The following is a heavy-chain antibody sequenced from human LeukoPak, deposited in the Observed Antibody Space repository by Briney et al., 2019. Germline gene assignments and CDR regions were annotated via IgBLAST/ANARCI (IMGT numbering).Heavy chain of an antibody. CDR1: GLTFSSYA. Sequence: GGSLRLSCAASGLTFSSYAMSWVRQAPGKGLEWVSAISGSGGSTYYAGSVKGRFTISRDNSKNTLYLQMNSLRAEDTAVYYCAKDGGSSSWYGDWYYFDYWGQGTLVIVSS. CDR2: ISGSGGST. V-gene: IGHV3-23*01. D-gene: IGHD6-13*01. J-gene: IGHJ4*02. CDR3: AKDGGSSSWYGDWYYFDY.